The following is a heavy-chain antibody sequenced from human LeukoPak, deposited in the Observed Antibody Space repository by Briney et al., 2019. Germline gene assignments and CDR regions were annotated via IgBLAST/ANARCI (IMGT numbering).Heavy chain of an antibody. CDR3: ARDELGDY. J-gene: IGHJ4*02. CDR1: GFRFRDYA. CDR2: ISSDGART. D-gene: IGHD3-16*01. Sequence: PGKSLRLSCAGSGFRFRDYAMHWVRQAPGKGLEWVTIISSDGARTFYHDSVKGRFTISRDNFQNTVYLQMDRLRFDDTAVYYCARDELGDYWGQGILVTVSS. V-gene: IGHV3-30*03.